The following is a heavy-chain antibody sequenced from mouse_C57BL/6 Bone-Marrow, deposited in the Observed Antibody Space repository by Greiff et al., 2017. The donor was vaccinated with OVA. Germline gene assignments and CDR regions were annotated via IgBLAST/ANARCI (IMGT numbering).Heavy chain of an antibody. V-gene: IGHV1-72*01. CDR3: ARWRLRRGAGAMDY. D-gene: IGHD2-4*01. CDR1: GYTFTSYW. Sequence: QVQLQQPGAELVKPGASVKLSCKASGYTFTSYWMHWVKQRPGRGLEWIGRIDPNSGGTKYNETFKSKATLTVDKPSSTAYMQLSSLTAEDSAVYYCARWRLRRGAGAMDYWGQGTSVTVSS. J-gene: IGHJ4*01. CDR2: IDPNSGGT.